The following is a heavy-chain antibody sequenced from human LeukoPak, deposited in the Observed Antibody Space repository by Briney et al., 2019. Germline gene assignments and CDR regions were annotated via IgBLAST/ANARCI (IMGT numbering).Heavy chain of an antibody. CDR2: IYHSGST. V-gene: IGHV4-38-2*02. CDR1: GYSISSGYY. CDR3: ARDTYDILTGYYLCYYYGMDV. J-gene: IGHJ6*04. D-gene: IGHD3-9*01. Sequence: PSETLSLTCAVSGYSISSGYYWGWIRQPPGKGLEWIGSIYHSGSTYYNPSLKSRVTISVDTSKNQFSLKLSSVTAANTAVYYCARDTYDILTGYYLCYYYGMDVWGKGTRSPSPQ.